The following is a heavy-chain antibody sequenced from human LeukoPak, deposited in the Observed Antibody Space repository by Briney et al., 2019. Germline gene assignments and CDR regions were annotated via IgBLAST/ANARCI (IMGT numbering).Heavy chain of an antibody. CDR3: AKDPRYSYSSGWFYDY. J-gene: IGHJ4*02. CDR2: IRYDGSNK. D-gene: IGHD6-19*01. Sequence: GGSLRLSCAASGFTFSSYGMHWVRQAPGKGLEWVAFIRYDGSNKYYADSVKGRFTISRDNSKNTLYLQMNSLRAEDTAVYYCAKDPRYSYSSGWFYDYWGQGTLVTVSS. V-gene: IGHV3-30*02. CDR1: GFTFSSYG.